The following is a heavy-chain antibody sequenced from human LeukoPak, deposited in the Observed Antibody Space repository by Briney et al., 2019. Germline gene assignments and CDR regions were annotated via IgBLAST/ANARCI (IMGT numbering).Heavy chain of an antibody. CDR1: GYTFTGSY. V-gene: IGHV1-2*02. D-gene: IGHD1-7*01. CDR2: INPNSGGT. Sequence: ASVKVSCKASGYTFTGSYIHWLRQAPGQGPEWMGWINPNSGGTNYAQKFQGRVTMTRDTSINTANMELNSLTSDDTAVYYCATGTTGFFDYWDQGTLVTVSS. CDR3: ATGTTGFFDY. J-gene: IGHJ4*02.